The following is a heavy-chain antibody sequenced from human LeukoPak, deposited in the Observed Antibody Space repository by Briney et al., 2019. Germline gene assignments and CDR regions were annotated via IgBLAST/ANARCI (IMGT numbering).Heavy chain of an antibody. V-gene: IGHV4-30-2*01. CDR3: AREESYGGSIDY. D-gene: IGHD5-18*01. J-gene: IGHJ4*02. CDR2: NYHSGST. CDR1: GGSISSGGYS. Sequence: SETLSLTCAVSGGSISSGGYSWSWIRQPPGKGLEWIGYNYHSGSTYYNPSLKSRVTISVDRSKNQFSLKLSSVTAADTAVYYCAREESYGGSIDYWGQGTLVTVSS.